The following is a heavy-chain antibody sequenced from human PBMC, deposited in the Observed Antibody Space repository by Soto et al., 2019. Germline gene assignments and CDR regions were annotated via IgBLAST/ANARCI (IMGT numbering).Heavy chain of an antibody. CDR3: ATHTSVVVPAAHFDY. D-gene: IGHD2-2*01. Sequence: GSLRLSCAASGFTFSSYAMHWVRQAPGKGLEWVAVISYDGSNKYYADSVKGRFTISRDNSKNTLYLQMNSLRAEDTAVYYCATHTSVVVPAAHFDYWGQGTLVTVSS. CDR1: GFTFSSYA. V-gene: IGHV3-30-3*01. J-gene: IGHJ4*02. CDR2: ISYDGSNK.